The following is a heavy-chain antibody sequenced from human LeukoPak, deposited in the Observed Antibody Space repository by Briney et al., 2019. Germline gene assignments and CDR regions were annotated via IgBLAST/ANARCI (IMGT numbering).Heavy chain of an antibody. J-gene: IGHJ4*02. CDR1: GYTFTSYY. V-gene: IGHV1-46*01. D-gene: IGHD3-10*01. Sequence: ASVKVSCKASGYTFTSYYMHWVRQAPGQGLEWMGIINPSGGSTSYAQKFQGRVTMTRDTSTSTVYMELSSLRSEETAVYYCARDRGPYYYGSGTYDYWGQGTLVTVS. CDR3: ARDRGPYYYGSGTYDY. CDR2: INPSGGST.